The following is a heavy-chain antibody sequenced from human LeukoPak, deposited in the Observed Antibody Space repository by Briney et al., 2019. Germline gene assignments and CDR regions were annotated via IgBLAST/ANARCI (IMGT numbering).Heavy chain of an antibody. CDR2: IYPGDSDT. J-gene: IGHJ4*02. V-gene: IGHV5-51*01. Sequence: KIGESLKISCKGSGYSFTSYWIGWVRQMPGKGLEWMGIIYPGDSDTRYSPSFQGQVTISADKSISTAYLQWSSLKASDTAMYYCARGRGLLWFGESPVGFDYWGQGTLVTVSS. CDR1: GYSFTSYW. CDR3: ARGRGLLWFGESPVGFDY. D-gene: IGHD3-10*01.